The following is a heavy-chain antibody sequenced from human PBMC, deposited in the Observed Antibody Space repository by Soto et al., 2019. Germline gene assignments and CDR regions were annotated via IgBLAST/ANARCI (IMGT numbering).Heavy chain of an antibody. CDR2: INQSGYT. CDR3: AVIGTYNWFDP. V-gene: IGHV4-34*01. J-gene: IGHJ5*02. CDR1: GGSFSEHN. D-gene: IGHD1-26*01. Sequence: QVQLQQWGAGLLKSSETLSLTCAVYGGSFSEHNWSWIRQAPGKGLEWMGEINQSGYTNYNPSLKSRVTMSVDTAKNHLSLNLRSVTAADTAVYYCAVIGTYNWFDPWGQGTLVTVSS.